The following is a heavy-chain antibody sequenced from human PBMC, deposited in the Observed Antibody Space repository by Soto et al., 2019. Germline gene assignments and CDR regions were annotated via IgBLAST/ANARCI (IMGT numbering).Heavy chain of an antibody. V-gene: IGHV4-34*01. Sequence: PSETLSLTCAVYGGSFSGYYWSWIRQPPGKGLEWIGEINHSGSTNYNPSLKSRVTISVDTSKNQFSLKLSSVTAADTAVYYCARGGLTGTTWFDPWGQGTLVTVSS. CDR2: INHSGST. D-gene: IGHD1-7*01. CDR1: GGSFSGYY. CDR3: ARGGLTGTTWFDP. J-gene: IGHJ5*02.